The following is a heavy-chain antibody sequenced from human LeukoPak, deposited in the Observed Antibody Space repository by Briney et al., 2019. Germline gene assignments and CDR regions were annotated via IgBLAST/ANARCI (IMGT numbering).Heavy chain of an antibody. D-gene: IGHD5-24*01. Sequence: AGGSLRLSCAASGFTFSSYWMSWVRQAPGKGLEWVANIKQDGSEKYYVDSVKGRFTISRDNAKNSLYLQMNSLRAEDTAVYYCAKGMRWLQHISFDYWGQGTLVTVSS. CDR1: GFTFSSYW. J-gene: IGHJ4*02. CDR3: AKGMRWLQHISFDY. V-gene: IGHV3-7*03. CDR2: IKQDGSEK.